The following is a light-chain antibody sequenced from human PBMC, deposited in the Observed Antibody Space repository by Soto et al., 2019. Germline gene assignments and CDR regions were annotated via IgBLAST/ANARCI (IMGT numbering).Light chain of an antibody. J-gene: IGKJ2*01. CDR3: QHRSSWPPT. CDR2: DAS. CDR1: QSVSVY. V-gene: IGKV3-11*01. Sequence: EIVLTQSPATLSLSPGERATLSCRASQSVSVYLAWYQQKPGQAPRLLIYDASNRAPGIPARFSGSGSGTDCTLPISSLEPEDFAVSYCQHRSSWPPTFGQGTKLDIK.